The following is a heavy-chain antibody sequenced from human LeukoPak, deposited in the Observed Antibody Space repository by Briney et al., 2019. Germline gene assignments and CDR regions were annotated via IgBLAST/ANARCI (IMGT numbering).Heavy chain of an antibody. CDR1: GTSMSSNY. CDR3: ASTRRAAVAGRFDS. Sequence: SETLSLTCNVSGTSMSSNYWSWIRQPPGKGLEWIGYIYHSGNTNYSPSLESRVTMSVDESKNQFSLRVHFVSAADTAVYYCASTRRAAVAGRFDSWGQGTLVTVSS. J-gene: IGHJ4*02. CDR2: IYHSGNT. V-gene: IGHV4-4*09. D-gene: IGHD6-19*01.